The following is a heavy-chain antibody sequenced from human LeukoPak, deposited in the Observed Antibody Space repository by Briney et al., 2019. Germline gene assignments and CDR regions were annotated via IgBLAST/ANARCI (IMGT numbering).Heavy chain of an antibody. CDR2: ISTSGGTI. J-gene: IGHJ4*02. V-gene: IGHV3-48*03. CDR3: AKDHLQYYDFWSGYHYFDY. Sequence: PGGCLRPSCAASGFLFSSYEMNSVRQAPGKGLEWVSYISTSGGTIYYADSVKGRFTISRDNSKNTLYLQMNSLRAEDTAVYYCAKDHLQYYDFWSGYHYFDYWGQGTLVTVSS. D-gene: IGHD3-3*01. CDR1: GFLFSSYE.